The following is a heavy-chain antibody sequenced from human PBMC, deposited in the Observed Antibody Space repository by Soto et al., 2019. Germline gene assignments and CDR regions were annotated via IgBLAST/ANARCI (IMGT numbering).Heavy chain of an antibody. V-gene: IGHV1-18*01. CDR3: ANSITMVRGVIMSYGMDV. D-gene: IGHD3-10*01. CDR2: ISAYNGNT. Sequence: ASVKVSCKASGYTFTSYGISWVRQAPGQGLEWMGWISAYNGNTNYAQKFQGRVTMTRNTSISTAYMELSSLRSEDTAVYYCANSITMVRGVIMSYGMDVWGQGTTVTVSS. CDR1: GYTFTSYG. J-gene: IGHJ6*02.